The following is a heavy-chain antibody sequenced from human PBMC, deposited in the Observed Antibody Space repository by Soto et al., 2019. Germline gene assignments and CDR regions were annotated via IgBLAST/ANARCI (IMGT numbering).Heavy chain of an antibody. CDR1: GFTLSGRS. J-gene: IGHJ6*04. V-gene: IGHV3-74*01. CDR2: IDNAGTDS. Sequence: EVQLVESGGGLVQPGGSLRLSCAASGFTLSGRSMHWVRQAPGKGLVWVSGIDNAGTDSTYADSVKGRFTSSRDNAKHMLYLQMNSVRVEDTAVFYCARGWFGPDVWGKGTTVTVSS. D-gene: IGHD3-10*01. CDR3: ARGWFGPDV.